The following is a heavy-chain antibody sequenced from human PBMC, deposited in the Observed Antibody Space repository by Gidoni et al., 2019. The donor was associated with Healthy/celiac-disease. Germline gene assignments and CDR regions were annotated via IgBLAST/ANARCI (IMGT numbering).Heavy chain of an antibody. CDR3: ARDGSSWRTYAYFDY. Sequence: QVQLVQSGAEVKKPGDSVKVSCKAAGYTFTSYGISWVRQAPGQGLEWMGWISAYNGNTNYAQKLQGRVTMTTDTSTSTAYMELRSLRSDDTAVYYCARDGSSWRTYAYFDYWGQGTLVTVSS. D-gene: IGHD6-13*01. J-gene: IGHJ4*02. V-gene: IGHV1-18*01. CDR2: ISAYNGNT. CDR1: GYTFTSYG.